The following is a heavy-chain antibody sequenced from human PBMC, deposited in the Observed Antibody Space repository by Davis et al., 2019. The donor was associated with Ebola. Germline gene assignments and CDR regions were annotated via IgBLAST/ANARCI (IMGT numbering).Heavy chain of an antibody. CDR2: ISYDGSNK. J-gene: IGHJ6*04. V-gene: IGHV3-30*19. CDR1: GFTFNIFD. CDR3: ARGGGPYYYDSSGYQGPNLYYYYGMDV. Sequence: GESLKISCAASGFTFNIFDMHWVRQAPGKGLEWVALISYDGSNKYYADSVKGRFTISRDNSQNTLYLQMNSLRSDDTAVYYCARGGGPYYYDSSGYQGPNLYYYYGMDVWGKGTTVTVSS. D-gene: IGHD3-22*01.